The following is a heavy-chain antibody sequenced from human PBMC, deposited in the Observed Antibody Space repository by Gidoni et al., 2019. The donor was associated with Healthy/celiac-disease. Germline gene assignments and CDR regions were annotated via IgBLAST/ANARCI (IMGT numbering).Heavy chain of an antibody. V-gene: IGHV3-21*01. CDR2: ISSSSSDI. Sequence: EVQLVESGGGLVKPGGSLRLSCAASGFTFSSYSMNWVRQAPGKGLEWVASISSSSSDIYYADSVKGRFTISRDNAKNSLYLQMNSLRAEDTAVYYCARDQGYCSGGSCYWKDAFDIWGQGTMVTVSS. D-gene: IGHD2-15*01. CDR3: ARDQGYCSGGSCYWKDAFDI. CDR1: GFTFSSYS. J-gene: IGHJ3*02.